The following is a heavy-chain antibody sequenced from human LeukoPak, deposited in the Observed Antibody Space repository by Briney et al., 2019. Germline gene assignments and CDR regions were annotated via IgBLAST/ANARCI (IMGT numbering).Heavy chain of an antibody. D-gene: IGHD1-20*01. V-gene: IGHV4-59*01. Sequence: SETLSLTCTVSVGSISSYYWSWIRQPPGKGLEWIGYIHYSGSSKHNPSLKSRVTISVDTSKKQFSLKLTSVTAADTAVYFCARDGITGTPHFDYWGQGTLVTVSS. J-gene: IGHJ4*02. CDR3: ARDGITGTPHFDY. CDR2: IHYSGSS. CDR1: VGSISSYY.